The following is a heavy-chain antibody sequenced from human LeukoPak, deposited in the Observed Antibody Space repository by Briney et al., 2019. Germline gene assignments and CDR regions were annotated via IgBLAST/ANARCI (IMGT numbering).Heavy chain of an antibody. CDR3: ARARYYYDSSTGY. CDR1: GFTFSDYY. D-gene: IGHD3-22*01. Sequence: GGSLRLTCAASGFTFSDYYMSWIRQAPGKGLEWVSYISSSGSTIYYADSVKGRFTISRDNAKNSLYLQMNSLRAEDTAVYYCARARYYYDSSTGYWGQGTLVTVSS. J-gene: IGHJ4*02. V-gene: IGHV3-11*01. CDR2: ISSSGSTI.